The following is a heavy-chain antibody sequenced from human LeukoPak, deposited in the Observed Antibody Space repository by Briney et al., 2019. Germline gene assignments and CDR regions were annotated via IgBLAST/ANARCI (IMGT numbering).Heavy chain of an antibody. Sequence: GGSLRLSCAASGFTFSSYSMNWVRQAPGKGLEWVSYISSSSSTIYYADSVKGRFTISRDNAKNSLYLQMNSLRAEDTAVYYCARWDKSFYCSSTSCPDYRGQGTLVTVSS. J-gene: IGHJ4*02. D-gene: IGHD2-2*01. CDR1: GFTFSSYS. CDR2: ISSSSSTI. CDR3: ARWDKSFYCSSTSCPDY. V-gene: IGHV3-48*01.